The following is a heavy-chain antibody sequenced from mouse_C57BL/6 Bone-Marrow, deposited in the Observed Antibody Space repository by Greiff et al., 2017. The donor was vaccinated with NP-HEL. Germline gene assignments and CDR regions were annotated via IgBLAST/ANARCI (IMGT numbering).Heavy chain of an antibody. Sequence: VQLHPSGAALVKPGASVNMSCKASGYTFTTYPLECVKQHHGKSLAWIGNFHPYNDDTEYNEKFKNKATLTVQKSSSTVYLELSRLTSDDSSVYYCARGGNYWYYFDYWGQGTTLTVSS. CDR1: GYTFTTYP. CDR2: FHPYNDDT. D-gene: IGHD2-1*01. J-gene: IGHJ2*01. V-gene: IGHV1-47*01. CDR3: ARGGNYWYYFDY.